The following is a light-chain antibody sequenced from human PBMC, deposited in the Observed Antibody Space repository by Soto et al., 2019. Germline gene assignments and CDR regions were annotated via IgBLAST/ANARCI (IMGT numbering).Light chain of an antibody. Sequence: EIVLTQSPGTLSLSPGERATLSCRASQSVSSSYLAWYQQKPGQAPRLLIYGASSRATGIPDRFSGSGSGTDFTLIISRLEPDDFAVYYCQPYRTFGQGTKLEIK. V-gene: IGKV3-20*01. CDR2: GAS. CDR3: QPYRT. J-gene: IGKJ2*01. CDR1: QSVSSSY.